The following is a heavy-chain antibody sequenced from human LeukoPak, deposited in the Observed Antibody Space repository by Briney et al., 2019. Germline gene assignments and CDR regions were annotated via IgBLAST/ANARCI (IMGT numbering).Heavy chain of an antibody. Sequence: PSETLSLTCTVSGGSISSGGYYWSWIRQHPGKGLEWIGYIYYSGSTYYNPSLKSRVTISVDTSKNQFSLKLSSVTAADTAVYYCARALGRYCSGGSCHYYYGMDVWGQGTTVTVSS. V-gene: IGHV4-31*03. CDR3: ARALGRYCSGGSCHYYYGMDV. J-gene: IGHJ6*02. D-gene: IGHD2-15*01. CDR2: IYYSGST. CDR1: GGSISSGGYY.